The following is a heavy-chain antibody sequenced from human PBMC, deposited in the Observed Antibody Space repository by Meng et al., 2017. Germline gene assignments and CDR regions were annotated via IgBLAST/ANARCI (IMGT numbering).Heavy chain of an antibody. D-gene: IGHD4-17*01. V-gene: IGHV3-23*01. CDR1: GFTFSSYA. Sequence: GESLKISCAASGFTFSSYAMSWVRQAPGKGLEWVSAISGSGGSTYYADSVKGRFTISRDNSKNTLYLQMNSLRAEDTAVYYCAKGSTVTLTGWFDPWGQGTLVTVSS. CDR2: ISGSGGST. CDR3: AKGSTVTLTGWFDP. J-gene: IGHJ5*02.